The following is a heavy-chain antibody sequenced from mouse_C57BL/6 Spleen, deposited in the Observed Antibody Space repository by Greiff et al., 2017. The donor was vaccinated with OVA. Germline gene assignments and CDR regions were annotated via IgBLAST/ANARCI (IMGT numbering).Heavy chain of an antibody. CDR2: IYPGDGDT. D-gene: IGHD2-2*01. V-gene: IGHV1-82*01. J-gene: IGHJ4*01. CDR3: ARASPGYPYAMDY. Sequence: VQLQQSGPELVKPGASVKISCKASGYAFSSSWMNWVKQRPGKGLEWIGRIYPGDGDTNYNGKFKGKATLTADKSSSTAYMQLSSLTSEDSAVYFCARASPGYPYAMDYWGQGTSVTVSS. CDR1: GYAFSSSW.